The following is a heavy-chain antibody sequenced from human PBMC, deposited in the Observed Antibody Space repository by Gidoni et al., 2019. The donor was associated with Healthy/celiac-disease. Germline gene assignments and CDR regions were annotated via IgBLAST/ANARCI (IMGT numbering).Heavy chain of an antibody. D-gene: IGHD6-13*01. CDR3: ARDPIRGSSWPLDY. V-gene: IGHV3-21*01. CDR2: ISSSSSYI. Sequence: EVQLVESGGGLVKPGGSLSLSCAASGFTFSSYSMNWVRQAPGKGLEWVSSISSSSSYIYYADSVKGRFTISRDNAKNSLYLQMNSLRAEDTAVYYCARDPIRGSSWPLDYWGQGTLVTVSS. J-gene: IGHJ4*02. CDR1: GFTFSSYS.